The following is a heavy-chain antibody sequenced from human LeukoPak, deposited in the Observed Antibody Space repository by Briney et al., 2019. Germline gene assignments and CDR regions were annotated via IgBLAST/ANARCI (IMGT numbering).Heavy chain of an antibody. D-gene: IGHD5-18*01. CDR1: GFTFSSYW. J-gene: IGHJ4*02. CDR3: ARGRYSYDPFDY. V-gene: IGHV3-74*01. Sequence: GGSLRLSCAASGFTFSSYWMHWVRQAPGKGLVWVSRINSDGSSTSYADSVKGRFTISRDNAKNTLYLQMNSLRAEDTAVHYCARGRYSYDPFDYWGQGTLVTVSS. CDR2: INSDGSST.